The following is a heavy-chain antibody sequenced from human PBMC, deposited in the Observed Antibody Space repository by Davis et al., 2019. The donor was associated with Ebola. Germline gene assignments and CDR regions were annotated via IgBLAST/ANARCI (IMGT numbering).Heavy chain of an antibody. CDR3: ARVGGYSGYDYFDY. CDR2: IIPIFGTA. V-gene: IGHV1-69*13. D-gene: IGHD5-12*01. J-gene: IGHJ4*02. Sequence: SVKVSCKASGCTFSSYAISWVRQAPGQGLEWMGGIIPIFGTANYAQKFQGRVTITADESTSTAYMELSSLRSEDTAVYYCARVGGYSGYDYFDYWGQGTLVTVSS. CDR1: GCTFSSYA.